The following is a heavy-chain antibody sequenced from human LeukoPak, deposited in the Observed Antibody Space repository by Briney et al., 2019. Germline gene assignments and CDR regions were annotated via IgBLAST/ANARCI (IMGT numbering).Heavy chain of an antibody. CDR2: INNDGRST. V-gene: IGHV3-74*01. D-gene: IGHD5-18*01. CDR1: GFTVSGTW. J-gene: IGHJ4*02. CDR3: GTAFEF. Sequence: GGSLRLSCAASGFTVSGTWMHWVRQAPGKGLVWVSRINNDGRSTSYADPVKGRFTISRDNAENTLYMQMNSLRAEDTAVYYCGTAFEFWGQGTLVTVSS.